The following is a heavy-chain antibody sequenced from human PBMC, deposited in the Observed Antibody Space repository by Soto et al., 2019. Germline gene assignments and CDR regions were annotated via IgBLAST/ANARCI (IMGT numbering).Heavy chain of an antibody. CDR3: ARDHGRYCSSTSCYERNWFDP. V-gene: IGHV4-59*01. CDR1: GGSISSYY. D-gene: IGHD2-2*01. Sequence: QVQLQESGPGLVKPSETLSLTCTVSGGSISSYYWSWIRQPPGKGLEWIGYIYYSGSTNYNPSLKSRVTIAVDTSKNQFSLKLSSVTAADTAVYYCARDHGRYCSSTSCYERNWFDPWGQGTLVTVSS. CDR2: IYYSGST. J-gene: IGHJ5*02.